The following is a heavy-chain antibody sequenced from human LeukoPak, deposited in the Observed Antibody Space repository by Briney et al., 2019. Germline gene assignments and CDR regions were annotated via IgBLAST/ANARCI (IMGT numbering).Heavy chain of an antibody. Sequence: PGGSLRLSCAASGFSFSGYSMNWVRQPPGQGLEWISYISRGSHTIYYVDSVRGRFTISRDDAKNSLYLQMNSLRAEDTGIYYCSRETTSGYWGQGTLVTVSS. V-gene: IGHV3-48*04. CDR3: SRETTSGY. D-gene: IGHD1-1*01. J-gene: IGHJ4*02. CDR2: ISRGSHTI. CDR1: GFSFSGYS.